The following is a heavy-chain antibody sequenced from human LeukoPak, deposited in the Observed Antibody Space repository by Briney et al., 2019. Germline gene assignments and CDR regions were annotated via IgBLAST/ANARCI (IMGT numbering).Heavy chain of an antibody. CDR1: GFTFRNFG. CDR2: IWYDGSYI. J-gene: IGHJ4*02. V-gene: IGHV3-33*01. Sequence: GGSLRLSCAASGFTFRNFGMHWVRQAPGKGLEWVAVIWYDGSYIYYADSVKGRFTISRDNSKNTLYLQMNSLRGEDMAVYYCARLLDTTGYYADYWGQGTLVTVSS. CDR3: ARLLDTTGYYADY. D-gene: IGHD3-9*01.